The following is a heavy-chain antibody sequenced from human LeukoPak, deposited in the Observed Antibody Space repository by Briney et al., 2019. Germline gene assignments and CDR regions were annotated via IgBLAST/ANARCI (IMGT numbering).Heavy chain of an antibody. CDR2: ISAYNGNT. J-gene: IGHJ4*02. CDR3: ARDGRRYCSSTSCSLFDY. CDR1: GYTFTSYG. V-gene: IGHV1-18*01. Sequence: GESLKISCKASGYTFTSYGISWVRQAPGQGLEWMGWISAYNGNTNYAQKLQGRVTMTTDTSTSTAYMELRSLRSDDTAVYYCARDGRRYCSSTSCSLFDYWGQGTLVTVSS. D-gene: IGHD2-2*01.